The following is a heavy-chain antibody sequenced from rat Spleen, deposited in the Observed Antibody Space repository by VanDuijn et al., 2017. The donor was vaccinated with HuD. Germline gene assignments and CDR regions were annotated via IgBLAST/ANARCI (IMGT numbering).Heavy chain of an antibody. CDR3: TTPFVTVAATSHYFDY. J-gene: IGHJ2*01. CDR1: GFTFSNYD. V-gene: IGHV2-27*01. CDR2: IWGDGST. Sequence: VQLVESGGDLVQPGRSLKLSCAASGFTFSNYDMAWVRQPPGKGLEWMGGIWGDGSTVYNSTLRSRLDITRDTSKSQVFLKMISLQIDDTAMYFCTTPFVTVAATSHYFDYWGQGVMVTVSS. D-gene: IGHD1-2*01.